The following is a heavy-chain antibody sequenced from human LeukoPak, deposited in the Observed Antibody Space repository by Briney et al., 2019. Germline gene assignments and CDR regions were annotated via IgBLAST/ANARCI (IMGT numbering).Heavy chain of an antibody. J-gene: IGHJ4*02. Sequence: QAGGSLRLSCAASGFTFSSYGMHWVRQAPGKGLEWVAFIRYDGSNKYYADSVKGRFTISRDNSKNTLYLQMNSLRAEDTAVYYCAKDQLGYCSSTSCCPFDYWGQGTLVTVSS. D-gene: IGHD2-2*01. CDR1: GFTFSSYG. CDR2: IRYDGSNK. CDR3: AKDQLGYCSSTSCCPFDY. V-gene: IGHV3-30*02.